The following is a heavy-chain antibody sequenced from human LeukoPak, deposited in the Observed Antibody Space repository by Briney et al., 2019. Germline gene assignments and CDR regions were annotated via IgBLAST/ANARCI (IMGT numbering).Heavy chain of an antibody. V-gene: IGHV3-74*01. D-gene: IGHD3-3*01. CDR2: INTDGSST. CDR3: ARDNHYDFWSGYPDY. CDR1: GFTFSSYW. J-gene: IGHJ4*02. Sequence: GGSLRLSCAASGFTFSSYWMHWVRQAPGKGLVWVSRINTDGSSTSYADSVKGRFTISRDNAKNTLYLQMNSLRAEDTAVYYCARDNHYDFWSGYPDYWGQGTLVTVSS.